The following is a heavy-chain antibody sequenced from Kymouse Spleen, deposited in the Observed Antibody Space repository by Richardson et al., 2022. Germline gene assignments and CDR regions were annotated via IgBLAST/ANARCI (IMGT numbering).Heavy chain of an antibody. CDR2: IYHSGST. CDR1: GGSISSSNW. CDR3: ARYSYYYGSGSYNYYYYGMDV. V-gene: IGHV4-4*02. Sequence: QVQLQESGPGLVKPSGTLSLTCAVSGGSISSSNWWSWVRQPPGKGLEWIGEIYHSGSTNYNPSLKSRVTISVDKSKNQFSLKLSSVTAADTAVYYCARYSYYYGSGSYNYYYYGMDVWGQGTTVTVSS. D-gene: IGHD3-10*01. J-gene: IGHJ6*02.